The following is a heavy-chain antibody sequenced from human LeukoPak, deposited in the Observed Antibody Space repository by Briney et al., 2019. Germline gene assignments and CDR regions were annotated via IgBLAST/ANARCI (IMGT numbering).Heavy chain of an antibody. CDR1: GYTFTNYV. V-gene: IGHV1-18*01. CDR3: ARDIYYYDRSDYAYVHYFDY. D-gene: IGHD3-22*01. Sequence: ASVKVSCKASGYTFTNYVISWVRQAPGQGLEWVGWISAFNGNTNYARRLQGRVTMTTDTSTTTAYIELRSLRSDDTAVYYCARDIYYYDRSDYAYVHYFDYWGQGTLVTVSS. CDR2: ISAFNGNT. J-gene: IGHJ4*02.